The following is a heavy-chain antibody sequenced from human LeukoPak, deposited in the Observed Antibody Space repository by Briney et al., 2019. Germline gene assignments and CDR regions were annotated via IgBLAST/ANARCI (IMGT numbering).Heavy chain of an antibody. CDR1: GFTFSSYE. CDR3: ARDSSPTAGSDY. CDR2: IYTGGTT. D-gene: IGHD6-19*01. V-gene: IGHV3-66*01. Sequence: GGSLRLSCAASGFTFSSYEMNWVRQAPGKGLEWVSIIYTGGTTYYTDSVKGRFTISRDNSKNTLYLQMNSLRTEDTAVYYCARDSSPTAGSDYWGQGTLVTVSS. J-gene: IGHJ4*02.